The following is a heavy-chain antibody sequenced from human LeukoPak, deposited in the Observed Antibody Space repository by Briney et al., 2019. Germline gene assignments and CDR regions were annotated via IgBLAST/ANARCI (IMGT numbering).Heavy chain of an antibody. CDR3: AREPYSSSWYFRENAYYFDY. D-gene: IGHD6-13*01. Sequence: SETLSLTCTVSGGSISSSSYYWGWIRQPPGKGLEWIGSIYYSGSTYYNPSLKSRVTISVDTSKNQFSLKLSSVTAADTAVYYCAREPYSSSWYFRENAYYFDYWGQGTLVTVSS. CDR1: GGSISSSSYY. V-gene: IGHV4-39*07. J-gene: IGHJ4*02. CDR2: IYYSGST.